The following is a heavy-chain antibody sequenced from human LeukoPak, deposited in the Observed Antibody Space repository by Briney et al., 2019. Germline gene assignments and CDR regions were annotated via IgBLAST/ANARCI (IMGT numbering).Heavy chain of an antibody. J-gene: IGHJ3*02. Sequence: SETLSLTCTVSGGSTSSYYWSWIRQPAGKGLEWIGRIYTSGSTNYNPSLKSRVTMSVDTSKNQFSLKLSSVTAADTAVYYCARELAYYDILTGYYHPQDAFDIWGQGTMVTVSS. CDR2: IYTSGST. D-gene: IGHD3-9*01. CDR3: ARELAYYDILTGYYHPQDAFDI. CDR1: GGSTSSYY. V-gene: IGHV4-4*07.